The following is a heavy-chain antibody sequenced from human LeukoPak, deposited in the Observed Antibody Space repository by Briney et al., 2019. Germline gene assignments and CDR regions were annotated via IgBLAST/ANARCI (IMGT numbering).Heavy chain of an antibody. V-gene: IGHV4-59*01. Sequence: SETLSLTCAVSGGSISSYYWSWIRQPPGKGLEWIGYIYYSGSTNYNPSLKSRVTISVDTSKNQFSLKLSSVTAVDTAVYYCARGYSSSSYTDYWGQGTLVTVSS. CDR2: IYYSGST. CDR1: GGSISSYY. CDR3: ARGYSSSSYTDY. D-gene: IGHD6-6*01. J-gene: IGHJ4*02.